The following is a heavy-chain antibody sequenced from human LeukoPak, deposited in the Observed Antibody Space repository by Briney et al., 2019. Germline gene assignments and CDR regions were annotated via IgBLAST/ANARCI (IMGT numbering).Heavy chain of an antibody. CDR3: AKDPPGYHRPIDC. CDR1: GFTFNICD. Sequence: PGGSLRLSCAASGFTFNICDMNWVRQAPGKGPEWVSAISAGGGTTDYADSVRGRLTISRDNSKNTLYLQMNSLRGEDTAIYYCAKDPPGYHRPIDCWGQGTLVTVSS. V-gene: IGHV3-23*01. J-gene: IGHJ4*02. D-gene: IGHD5-12*01. CDR2: ISAGGGTT.